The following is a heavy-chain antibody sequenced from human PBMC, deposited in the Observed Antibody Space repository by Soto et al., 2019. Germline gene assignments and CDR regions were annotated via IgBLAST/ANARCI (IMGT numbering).Heavy chain of an antibody. D-gene: IGHD2-2*01. V-gene: IGHV4-34*01. J-gene: IGHJ5*02. CDR1: GWSFSTYF. CDR3: ARGGRYCSGTSCYAFDH. Sequence: XETLSLTCTVSGWSFSTYFWSWIRQPPGKGLEWIGEINHSGESNYDPSLKGRVTMSLDTSTNQMSLKMTSLTAADTAVYYCARGGRYCSGTSCYAFDHWGQGTLVTVSS. CDR2: INHSGES.